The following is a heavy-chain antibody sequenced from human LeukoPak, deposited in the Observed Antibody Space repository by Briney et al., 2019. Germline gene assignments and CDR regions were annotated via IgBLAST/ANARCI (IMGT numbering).Heavy chain of an antibody. CDR3: AKKWSAPSTGFDY. V-gene: IGHV3-21*04. J-gene: IGHJ4*02. CDR2: ISSSSSYI. D-gene: IGHD2-8*01. CDR1: GFTFSSYS. Sequence: GGSLRLSCAASGFTFSSYSMTWVRQAPGRGLEWVSSISSSSSYIYYADSVKGRFTISRDNSKNALYLQMNSLRVDDTAIYYCAKKWSAPSTGFDYWGQGTLVTVSS.